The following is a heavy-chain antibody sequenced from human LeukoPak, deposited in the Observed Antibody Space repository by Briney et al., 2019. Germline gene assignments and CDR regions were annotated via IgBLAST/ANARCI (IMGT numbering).Heavy chain of an antibody. CDR2: ISSSSSYI. CDR3: AKFIAAPFYFDY. J-gene: IGHJ4*02. V-gene: IGHV3-21*01. CDR1: GFTFSSYS. Sequence: GGSRRLSCAASGFTFSSYSMNWVRQAPGKGLEWVSSISSSSSYIYYADSVKGRFTISRDNAKNSLYLQMNSLRAEDTAVYYCAKFIAAPFYFDYWGQGTLVTVSS. D-gene: IGHD6-13*01.